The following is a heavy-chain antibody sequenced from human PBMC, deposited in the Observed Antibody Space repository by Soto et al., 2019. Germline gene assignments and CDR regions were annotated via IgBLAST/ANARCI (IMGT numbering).Heavy chain of an antibody. CDR3: ARDSPYSSGWYQARGSVFDP. Sequence: QVQLVESGGGVVQPGRSLRLSCAASGFTFSSYAMHWVRQAPGKGLEWVAVISYDGSNKYYADSVKGRFTISRDNSKNTLYLQMNSLRAEDTAVYYCARDSPYSSGWYQARGSVFDPWGQGTLVTVSS. D-gene: IGHD6-19*01. J-gene: IGHJ5*02. V-gene: IGHV3-30-3*01. CDR1: GFTFSSYA. CDR2: ISYDGSNK.